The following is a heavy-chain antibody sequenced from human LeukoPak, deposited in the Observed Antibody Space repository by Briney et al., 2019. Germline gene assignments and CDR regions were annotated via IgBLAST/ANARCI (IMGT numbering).Heavy chain of an antibody. D-gene: IGHD1-26*01. CDR2: IYYSGST. J-gene: IGHJ5*02. Sequence: SETLSLTCTVSGGSISSYCWSWIRQPPGKGLEWIGYIYYSGSTNYNPSLKSRVTISVDTSKNQFSLKLSSVTAADTAVYYCAREGGSYPNWFDPWGQGTLVTVSS. CDR1: GGSISSYC. V-gene: IGHV4-59*01. CDR3: AREGGSYPNWFDP.